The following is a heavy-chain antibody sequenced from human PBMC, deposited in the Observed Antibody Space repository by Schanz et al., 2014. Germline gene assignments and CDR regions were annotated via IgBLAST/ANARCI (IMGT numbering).Heavy chain of an antibody. J-gene: IGHJ4*02. CDR2: MIGSGSSV. CDR1: GFTFSIYG. Sequence: EVQLVESGGGLVQPGGSLRLSCAASGFTFSIYGMSWVRQAPGKGLEWVSRMIGSGSSVFYADSVKGRFTISRDNLKNTVYLQMNSLRAEDTAVYYCARLDSSSWYPRYWGQGTLVTVSS. D-gene: IGHD6-13*01. V-gene: IGHV3-23*04. CDR3: ARLDSSSWYPRY.